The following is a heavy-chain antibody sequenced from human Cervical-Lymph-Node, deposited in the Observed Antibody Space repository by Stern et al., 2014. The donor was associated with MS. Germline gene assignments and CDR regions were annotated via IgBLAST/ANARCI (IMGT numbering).Heavy chain of an antibody. CDR3: ASGDGYTSSIFYY. J-gene: IGHJ4*02. D-gene: IGHD5-12*01. CDR1: GVSINNHNYY. V-gene: IGHV4-39*01. Sequence: QVQLQESGPGLVKPSETLSLTCAVSGVSINNHNYYWAWIRQPPGKGLEWIGTTYYSGTTYSKSSLKSRVTMSVDTSKKQISLKLSSGTAADTAVYYCASGDGYTSSIFYYWGQGTLVTVSS. CDR2: TYYSGTT.